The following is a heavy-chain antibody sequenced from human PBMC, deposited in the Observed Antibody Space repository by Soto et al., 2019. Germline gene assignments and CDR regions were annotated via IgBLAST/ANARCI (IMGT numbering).Heavy chain of an antibody. CDR1: GFTFTRYW. J-gene: IGHJ6*02. CDR3: ARDEGGSGYYTGPYYYGMDV. D-gene: IGHD3-3*01. V-gene: IGHV3-7*03. CDR2: IKEDGGEK. Sequence: GGSLRLSCAASGFTFTRYWMNWFRQAPGKGLDWLANIKEDGGEKFYVDSVKGRFTISRDNAQNSVYLQMNSLRAEDTAVYYCARDEGGSGYYTGPYYYGMDVWGQGTTVTVSS.